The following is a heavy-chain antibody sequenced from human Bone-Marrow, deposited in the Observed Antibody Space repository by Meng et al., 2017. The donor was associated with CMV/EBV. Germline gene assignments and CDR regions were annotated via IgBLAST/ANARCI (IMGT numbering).Heavy chain of an antibody. CDR3: ARGIAPYYYYYYGMDV. CDR1: GFTFSSYS. CDR2: ISSSSSYI. J-gene: IGHJ6*02. D-gene: IGHD2-21*01. Sequence: GGSLRLSCAASGFTFSSYSRNWVRQAPGKGLEWVSSISSSSSYIYYADSVKRRFTISRDNSKNSLYLQMNSLRAEDTAVYYCARGIAPYYYYYYGMDVWGQGTTVTVSS. V-gene: IGHV3-21*01.